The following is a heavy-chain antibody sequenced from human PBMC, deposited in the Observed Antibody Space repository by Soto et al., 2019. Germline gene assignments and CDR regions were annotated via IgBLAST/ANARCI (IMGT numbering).Heavy chain of an antibody. J-gene: IGHJ4*02. CDR3: ARASMIVEKYDF. CDR2: MTPNSGGT. D-gene: IGHD3-22*01. V-gene: IGHV1-2*02. CDR1: GYSFIGYY. Sequence: QVQLVQSGAEVKKPGASVKVSCKASGYSFIGYYIHWVRQAPGQGLEWMGWMTPNSGGTDYAQKFQGRVTLTRDTSISTASMELNSLSSYDTAVYYCARASMIVEKYDFWGEGPQVTVAA.